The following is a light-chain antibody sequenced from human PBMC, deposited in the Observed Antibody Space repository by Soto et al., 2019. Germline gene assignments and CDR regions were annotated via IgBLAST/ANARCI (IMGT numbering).Light chain of an antibody. V-gene: IGKV1-5*01. CDR2: DAS. CDR1: QSITSW. Sequence: DIQMTQSPSTLSASVGDRVTITCRASQSITSWLAWYQQKPGKAPKLLIYDASRLQSGVPARVSGSGSWTDFTRTISSLQTYDFATDDCQQYYSYYTFGEGTKLFIK. J-gene: IGKJ2*01. CDR3: QQYYSYYT.